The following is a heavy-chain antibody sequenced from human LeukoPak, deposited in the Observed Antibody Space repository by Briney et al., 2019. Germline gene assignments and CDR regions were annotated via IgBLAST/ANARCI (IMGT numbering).Heavy chain of an antibody. J-gene: IGHJ4*02. CDR2: IYYSGST. CDR3: ARGRYYFDY. Sequence: SETLSLTCTLSGGSVTSGSYYWTWIRQPPGKGLEWIGYIYYSGSTNCNPSLKSRVTISVDTSKNQFSLNLSSVTAADTAVYYCARGRYYFDYWGQGTLVTVSS. V-gene: IGHV4-61*01. CDR1: GGSVTSGSYY. D-gene: IGHD3-3*01.